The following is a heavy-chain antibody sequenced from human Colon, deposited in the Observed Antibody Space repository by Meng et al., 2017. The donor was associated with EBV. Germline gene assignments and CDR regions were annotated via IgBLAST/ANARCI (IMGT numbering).Heavy chain of an antibody. D-gene: IGHD2-8*02. J-gene: IGHJ4*02. Sequence: QVQRQQLGAGLLKPSVTLSLTWSVNGGSLSGAYWNWIRQPPGKGLEWIGEIIHGGSPSYNPSLKSRVTISIDTSKNQLSLMLSSVTAADTAVYYCARRPTGIDYWGQGTLVTVSS. CDR3: ARRPTGIDY. V-gene: IGHV4-34*12. CDR1: GGSLSGAY. CDR2: IIHGGSP.